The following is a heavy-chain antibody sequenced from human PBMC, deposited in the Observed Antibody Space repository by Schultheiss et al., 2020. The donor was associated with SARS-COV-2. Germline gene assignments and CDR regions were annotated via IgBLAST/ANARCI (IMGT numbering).Heavy chain of an antibody. V-gene: IGHV3-23*01. CDR3: AKDSRGYYYIFDS. J-gene: IGHJ4*02. CDR2: ISGSGGST. D-gene: IGHD3-22*01. Sequence: GESLKISCAASGFTFSSYAMSWVRQAPGKGLEWVSAISGSGGSTYYADSVKGRFTISRDNSKNTLYLQMNSLRGEDTAVYYCAKDSRGYYYIFDSWGQGTLVTVSS. CDR1: GFTFSSYA.